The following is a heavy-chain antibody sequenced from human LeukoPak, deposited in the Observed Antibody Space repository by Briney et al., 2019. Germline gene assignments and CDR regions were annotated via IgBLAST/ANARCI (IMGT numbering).Heavy chain of an antibody. Sequence: GGSLRLSCAASGFAFSNFAMSWVRQAPGKGLEWVSAMSGSGDGTYYADSVKGRFTISRDNSKNTLYLQMNSLRAEDTAIYYCAKGRGSLDYWGQGTLVTVSS. D-gene: IGHD1-26*01. J-gene: IGHJ4*02. CDR2: MSGSGDGT. CDR1: GFAFSNFA. CDR3: AKGRGSLDY. V-gene: IGHV3-23*01.